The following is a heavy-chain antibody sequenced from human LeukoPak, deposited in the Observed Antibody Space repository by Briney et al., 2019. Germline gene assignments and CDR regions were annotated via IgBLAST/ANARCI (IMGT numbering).Heavy chain of an antibody. V-gene: IGHV3-30*18. CDR3: AKAGPRGVRDYYFDY. J-gene: IGHJ4*02. D-gene: IGHD3-10*01. CDR1: GFTFSSYG. Sequence: GGSLRLSCAASGFTFSSYGMHWVRQAPGKGLEWVAVISYDGSNKYYADSVKGRFTISRDNSKNTLYLQMNSLRAEDTAVYHCAKAGPRGVRDYYFDYWGQGTLVSVSS. CDR2: ISYDGSNK.